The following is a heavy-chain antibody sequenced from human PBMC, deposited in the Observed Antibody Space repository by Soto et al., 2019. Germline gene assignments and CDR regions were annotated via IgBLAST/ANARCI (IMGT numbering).Heavy chain of an antibody. D-gene: IGHD3-16*01. J-gene: IGHJ4*02. CDR3: ARRISGGSWYYFDY. V-gene: IGHV3-30-3*01. CDR1: GFTFSSYA. CDR2: ILNDGNNK. Sequence: QVQLVESGGGVVQPEMSLRLSCAASGFTFSSYAMHWVRQAPGKGLEWVAVILNDGNNKYYADSVKDRFTISRDNSKNTLFLQMNSLRVEDTDVYFCARRISGGSWYYFDYWGQGTLVTVSS.